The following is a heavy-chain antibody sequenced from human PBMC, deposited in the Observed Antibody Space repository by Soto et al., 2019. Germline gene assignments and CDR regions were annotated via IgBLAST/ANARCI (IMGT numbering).Heavy chain of an antibody. V-gene: IGHV3-21*01. Sequence: PGGSLRLSCAASGFTFSTYSMNWVRQAPGKGLEWVSSISSSSYIYYADSVKGRFTISRDNAKNSLYLQMNSLRAEDTAVYYCARAIGYAFDIWGQGTMVTVSS. CDR1: GFTFSTYS. CDR2: ISSSSYI. D-gene: IGHD1-26*01. CDR3: ARAIGYAFDI. J-gene: IGHJ3*02.